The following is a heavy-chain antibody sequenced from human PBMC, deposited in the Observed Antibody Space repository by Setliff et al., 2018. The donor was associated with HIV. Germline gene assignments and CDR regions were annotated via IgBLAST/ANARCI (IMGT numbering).Heavy chain of an antibody. D-gene: IGHD6-13*01. CDR3: ARCYSSSWYEVLYYFGY. CDR2: IYYSGST. J-gene: IGHJ4*02. V-gene: IGHV4-39*01. CDR1: GGSISSSSYY. Sequence: SETLSLTCTVSGGSISSSSYYWGWIRQPPGKGLEWIGSIYYSGSTYYNPSLKSRVTISVDTSKNQFSLKLSSVTAADTAVYYCARCYSSSWYEVLYYFGYWGQGTLVTVSS.